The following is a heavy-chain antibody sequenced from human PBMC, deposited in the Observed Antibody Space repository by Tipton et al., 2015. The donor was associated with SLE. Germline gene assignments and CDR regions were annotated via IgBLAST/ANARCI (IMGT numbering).Heavy chain of an antibody. Sequence: LSLTCAVYGGSFSDYYWSWIRQPPGKGLEWVSGITATTGSVYYTDSANGRFTISRDNAKNSLYLQMNSLRAEDTAVYFCARGLEWALYWGQGTLVTVSS. J-gene: IGHJ4*02. CDR3: ARGLEWALY. CDR1: GGSFSDYY. D-gene: IGHD3-3*01. CDR2: ITATTGSV. V-gene: IGHV3-11*04.